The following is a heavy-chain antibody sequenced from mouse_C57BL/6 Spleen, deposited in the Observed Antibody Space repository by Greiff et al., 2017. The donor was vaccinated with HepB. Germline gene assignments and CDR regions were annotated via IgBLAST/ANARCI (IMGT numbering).Heavy chain of an antibody. Sequence: VKLVESGAELVRPGASVTLSCKASGYTFTDYEMHWVKQTPVHGLEWIGAIDPETGGTAYNQKFKGKAILTADKSSSTAYMELRSLTSEDSAVYYCTRGPTIVTSYWYFDVWGTGTTVTVSS. CDR2: IDPETGGT. CDR3: TRGPTIVTSYWYFDV. CDR1: GYTFTDYE. J-gene: IGHJ1*03. D-gene: IGHD2-5*01. V-gene: IGHV1-15*01.